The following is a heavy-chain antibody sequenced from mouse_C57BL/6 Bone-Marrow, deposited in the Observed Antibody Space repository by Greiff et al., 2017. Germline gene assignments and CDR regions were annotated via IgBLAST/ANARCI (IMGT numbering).Heavy chain of an antibody. D-gene: IGHD2-4*01. J-gene: IGHJ1*01. CDR2: IYLGNGYT. CDR3: ARERDYDEWYFDV. CDR1: GYTFTSYG. Sequence: VQLQQSGAELVRPGSSVKMSCKTSGYTFTSYGINWVKQRPGQGLEWIGYIYLGNGYTEYNEKFKGKATLTSDTSSSTAYMQLSSLTSEDSAIYFCARERDYDEWYFDVWGAETTVTVSS. V-gene: IGHV1-58*01.